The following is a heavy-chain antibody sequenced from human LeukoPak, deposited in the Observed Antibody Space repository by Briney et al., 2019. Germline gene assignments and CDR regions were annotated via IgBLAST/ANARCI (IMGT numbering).Heavy chain of an antibody. D-gene: IGHD1-26*01. CDR3: ARLSVIVGAALEYYYYYMDV. V-gene: IGHV4-34*01. CDR1: GGTFSGYY. J-gene: IGHJ6*03. Sequence: PSETLSLTCAVYGGTFSGYYWSWIRQPPGKRLEWVGESNDSGGTNYNPFLKSRVTISADKSKNQVSLKLTSVTAADTAVYYCARLSVIVGAALEYYYYYMDVWGQGTTVTVSS. CDR2: SNDSGGT.